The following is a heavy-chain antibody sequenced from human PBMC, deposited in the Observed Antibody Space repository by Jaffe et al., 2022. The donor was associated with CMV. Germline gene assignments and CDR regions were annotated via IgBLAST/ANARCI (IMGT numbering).Heavy chain of an antibody. D-gene: IGHD6-19*01. CDR3: ARPLYTSGWAGFEY. J-gene: IGHJ4*02. CDR1: GFTFTGYW. Sequence: EVQLVESGGGLVQPGGSLSLSCAASGFTFTGYWMSWVRQAPGKGLEWVANINHGGSEKYYVDSVKGRFTISRDNAENSLYLQMNSLRVEDTAVYYCARPLYTSGWAGFEYWGLGTVVTVSS. V-gene: IGHV3-7*01. CDR2: INHGGSEK.